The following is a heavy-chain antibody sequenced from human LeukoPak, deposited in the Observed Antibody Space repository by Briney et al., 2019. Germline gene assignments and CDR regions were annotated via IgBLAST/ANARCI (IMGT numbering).Heavy chain of an antibody. V-gene: IGHV4-59*04. J-gene: IGHJ6*03. D-gene: IGHD2-15*01. Sequence: PGGSLRLSCAASGFTVSSNYMSWVRQTPGKRLEWVGSIYYNGSAYYTPSLKSRVTMSVDTSKNQFSLKLSSVTAADTAVYYCARRIRNYYYMDVWGKGAMVTVSS. CDR1: GFTVSSNY. CDR2: IYYNGSA. CDR3: ARRIRNYYYMDV.